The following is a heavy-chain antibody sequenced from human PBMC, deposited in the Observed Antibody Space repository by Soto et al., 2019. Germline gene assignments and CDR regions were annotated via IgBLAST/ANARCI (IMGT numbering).Heavy chain of an antibody. Sequence: EVQLLQSGGGLVQPGGSLRLSCAASGFIFSNYAMNWVRQAPGKGLEWVSIVTSRGDTTYYADSVKGRFTISRDNSKNPLYLQVNSLTAEETAVYYWAKDRLGGGLDYWGQGTLVSVSS. CDR2: VTSRGDTT. J-gene: IGHJ4*02. CDR3: AKDRLGGGLDY. V-gene: IGHV3-23*01. CDR1: GFIFSNYA. D-gene: IGHD3-16*01.